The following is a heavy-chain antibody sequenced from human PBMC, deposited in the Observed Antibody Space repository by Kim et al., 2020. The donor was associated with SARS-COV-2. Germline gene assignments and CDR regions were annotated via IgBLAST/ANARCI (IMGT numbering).Heavy chain of an antibody. CDR3: ARLHYSGYDYYYFGY. J-gene: IGHJ4*01. V-gene: IGHV3-20*01. CDR1: GFTFDDYG. Sequence: GGSLRLSCAASGFTFDDYGMSWVRQAPGKGLEWVSGINGNGGSTCYADSVKGRFTISRDNAKNSLYLQMNSLRAEDTALYHCARLHYSGYDYYYFGYWGPGTLVPVSS. D-gene: IGHD5-12*01. CDR2: INGNGGST.